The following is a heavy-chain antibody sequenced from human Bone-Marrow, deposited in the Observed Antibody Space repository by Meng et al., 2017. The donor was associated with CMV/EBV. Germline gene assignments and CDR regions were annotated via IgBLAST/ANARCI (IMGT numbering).Heavy chain of an antibody. CDR3: ARRRGEEWSHYYYYYGMDV. J-gene: IGHJ6*02. CDR2: IIPVFSTT. D-gene: IGHD3-3*01. Sequence: VKVSCKASRVTFSSYAINWVRQAPGQGLEWMGEIIPVFSTTNYAQKFQGRVTITTDESTSTTYMDLRSLRSEDTAVYYCARRRGEEWSHYYYYYGMDVWGQGTTVTVSS. CDR1: RVTFSSYA. V-gene: IGHV1-69*05.